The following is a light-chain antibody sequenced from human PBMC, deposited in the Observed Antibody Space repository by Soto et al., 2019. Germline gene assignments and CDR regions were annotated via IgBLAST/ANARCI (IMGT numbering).Light chain of an antibody. CDR1: QSVSSSY. V-gene: IGKV3-20*01. J-gene: IGKJ2*01. Sequence: EIVLTQSPGTLSLSPGERATLSCRASQSVSSSYLAWYQQKPGQAPRLLIYGASSRATGIPDRFSGSGCGTAFTLTISRLAPEDFAVYYCQQYGSSPRYTFGQGTKLEIK. CDR3: QQYGSSPRYT. CDR2: GAS.